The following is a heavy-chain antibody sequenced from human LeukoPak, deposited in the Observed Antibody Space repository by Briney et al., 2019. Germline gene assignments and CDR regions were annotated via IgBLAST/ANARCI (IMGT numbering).Heavy chain of an antibody. CDR3: ARGYRYNWFDP. CDR1: GGSISSYY. D-gene: IGHD1-1*01. Sequence: PSETLSLTCTVSGGSISSYYWSWIRQPPGKGLEWIGCIYYSGSTNYNPSLKSRVTISVDTSKNQFSLKLSSVTAADTAVYYCARGYRYNWFDPWGQGTLVTVSS. V-gene: IGHV4-59*12. J-gene: IGHJ5*02. CDR2: IYYSGST.